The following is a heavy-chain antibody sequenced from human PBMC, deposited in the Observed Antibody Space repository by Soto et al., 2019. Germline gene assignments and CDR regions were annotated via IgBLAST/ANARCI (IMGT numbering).Heavy chain of an antibody. V-gene: IGHV4-34*01. CDR1: GGSFSGYY. J-gene: IGHJ4*02. Sequence: SETLSLTCAVYGGSFSGYYWSWIRQPPGKGLEWIGEINHSGSTNYNPSLKSRVTISVDTSKNQFSLKLSSVTAADTAVYYCARAYITIFGSRPLYYFDYWGQGTLVTVSS. D-gene: IGHD3-3*01. CDR2: INHSGST. CDR3: ARAYITIFGSRPLYYFDY.